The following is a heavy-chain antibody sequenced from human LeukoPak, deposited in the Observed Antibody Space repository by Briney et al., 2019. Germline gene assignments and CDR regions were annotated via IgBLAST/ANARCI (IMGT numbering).Heavy chain of an antibody. D-gene: IGHD5-12*01. CDR1: SGSISSGTSY. Sequence: PSQTLSLTCSVSSGSISSGTSYWSWIRQHPGKGLEWIGYIYHTGNTYYNPSLKSRTTISVDTSKNQFSLNLRSVTAADTAVYFCARWREDVKDSFDISGQGTVVTVSS. CDR2: IYHTGNT. J-gene: IGHJ3*02. V-gene: IGHV4-31*03. CDR3: ARWREDVKDSFDI.